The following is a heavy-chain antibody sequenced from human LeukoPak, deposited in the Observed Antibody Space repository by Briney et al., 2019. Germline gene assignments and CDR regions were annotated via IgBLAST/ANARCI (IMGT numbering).Heavy chain of an antibody. Sequence: SETLSLTCAVSGYSVSDTYFWGWIRRPPGKGLEWIGSVYHSGTSRYNSSLKSRITMSVDSSKNVFSLNLESVTAADTAVYYCARVGGGYELRGLDYWGQGILVIVSS. CDR3: ARVGGGYELRGLDY. CDR2: VYHSGTS. V-gene: IGHV4-38-2*01. J-gene: IGHJ4*02. D-gene: IGHD1-26*01. CDR1: GYSVSDTYF.